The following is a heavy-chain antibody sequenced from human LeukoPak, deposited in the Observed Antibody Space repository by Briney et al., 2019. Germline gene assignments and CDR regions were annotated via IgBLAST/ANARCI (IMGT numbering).Heavy chain of an antibody. Sequence: SETLSLTCTVSGGSITSHYWSWIRQAPGKGLEWIGFIYYSGRTKYNPSLQSRVTISLDTSEKKFSLKVTSVTAADTAVYYCTRLLDNDSSGDPDTFAMWCQGTVVTVSS. CDR2: IYYSGRT. J-gene: IGHJ3*02. V-gene: IGHV4-59*08. CDR1: GGSITSHY. D-gene: IGHD3-22*01. CDR3: TRLLDNDSSGDPDTFAM.